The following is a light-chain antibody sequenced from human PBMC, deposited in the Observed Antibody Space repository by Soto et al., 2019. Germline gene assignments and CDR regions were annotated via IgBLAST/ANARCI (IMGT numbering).Light chain of an antibody. CDR2: GAS. J-gene: IGKJ2*01. CDR1: PGISNN. V-gene: IGKV3-15*01. CDR3: QQYNSWPPGYT. Sequence: EIVMTQSPATLSVSPGERATLSCRASPGISNNLAWYQQKPGQAPRLLIYGASTRAIGVPARFSGSGSGTEFTLSISSLQSEDFAVYYCQQYNSWPPGYTFGQGTKLEIK.